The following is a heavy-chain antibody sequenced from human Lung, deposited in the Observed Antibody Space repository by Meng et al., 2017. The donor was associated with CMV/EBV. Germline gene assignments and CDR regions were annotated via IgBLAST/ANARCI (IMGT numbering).Heavy chain of an antibody. CDR1: GGSIKNTDYY. CDR2: ILYSGGT. D-gene: IGHD3-22*01. J-gene: IGHJ4*03. Sequence: SETLSLTCSVSGGSIKNTDYYWAWVRQVPGKGLEWIGSILYSGGTYYNPSLGSRVTILLDTSKNQFSLKVNSVTAADTAVYYCAREDYYDSSGYHKTLDIRGQGXLVTVSS. V-gene: IGHV4-39*07. CDR3: AREDYYDSSGYHKTLDI.